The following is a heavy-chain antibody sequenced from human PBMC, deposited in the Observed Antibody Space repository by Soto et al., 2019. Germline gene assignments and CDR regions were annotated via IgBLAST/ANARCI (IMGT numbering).Heavy chain of an antibody. Sequence: GGSLRLSCAASGFTFSSYGMHWVRQAPGKGLEWVAVIWYDGSNKYYADSVKGRFTISRDNSKNTLYLQMNSLRAEDTAVYYCARSSSTSYYYYYYGMDVWGQGTTVTVSS. D-gene: IGHD2-2*01. CDR3: ARSSSTSYYYYYYGMDV. CDR1: GFTFSSYG. J-gene: IGHJ6*02. CDR2: IWYDGSNK. V-gene: IGHV3-33*01.